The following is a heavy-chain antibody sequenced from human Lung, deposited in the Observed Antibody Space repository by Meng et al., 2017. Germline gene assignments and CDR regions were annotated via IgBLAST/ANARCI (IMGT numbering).Heavy chain of an antibody. J-gene: IGHJ4*02. V-gene: IGHV4-39*01. Sequence: QLQLQEAGPGLVKPSETLSLTCTVSGGSISSSSNYWDWTRQPPGKRLEWIGSIYYSGATYYNPSLKSRVTMSVDTSKNQFSLRLSSVTAADTAVFYCARRVHDGRHYHYFDYWGQGAPVTVSS. CDR2: IYYSGAT. CDR1: GGSISSSSNY. CDR3: ARRVHDGRHYHYFDY. D-gene: IGHD3-16*01.